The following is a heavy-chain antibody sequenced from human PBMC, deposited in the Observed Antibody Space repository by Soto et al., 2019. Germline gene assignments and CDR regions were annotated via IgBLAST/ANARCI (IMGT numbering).Heavy chain of an antibody. CDR2: IYHSGST. V-gene: IGHV4-38-2*01. CDR1: GYSISSGYY. D-gene: IGHD3-3*01. J-gene: IGHJ4*02. Sequence: SETLSLTCAVSGYSISSGYYWRWIRQPPGKGLEWIGSIYHSGSTYYNPSLKSRVTISVDTSKNQFSLKLSSVTAADTAVYYCARVKESVTIFGVVTGPNPSSDYWGQGTLVTVSS. CDR3: ARVKESVTIFGVVTGPNPSSDY.